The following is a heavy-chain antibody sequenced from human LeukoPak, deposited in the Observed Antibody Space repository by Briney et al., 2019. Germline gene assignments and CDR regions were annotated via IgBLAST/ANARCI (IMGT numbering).Heavy chain of an antibody. CDR2: TSPDEGLK. Sequence: GGSLRLSCAASGFTFANYVTPWVRQAPGKGLEWVAVTSPDEGLKFYGDSVKGRFTISRDNSKNTMYLQMNNLREEDTAVYYCTRDPILGAPDYFDYWGQGTLVTVSS. J-gene: IGHJ4*02. V-gene: IGHV3-30*04. CDR1: GFTFANYV. CDR3: TRDPILGAPDYFDY. D-gene: IGHD1-26*01.